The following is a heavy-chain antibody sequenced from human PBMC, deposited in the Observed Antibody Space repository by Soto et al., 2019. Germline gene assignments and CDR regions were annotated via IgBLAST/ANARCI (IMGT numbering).Heavy chain of an antibody. CDR3: AYGGSCDY. J-gene: IGHJ4*02. V-gene: IGHV3-48*03. Sequence: PEGSLRLSCAASGFSFNTYEMNWVRQAPGKGLGWVSYISTSGSTIYYADSVKGRFTISRDNGKNSLYLQMNSLRAEDTAVYYCAYGGSCDYWGQGTQVTVSS. CDR1: GFSFNTYE. D-gene: IGHD1-26*01. CDR2: ISTSGSTI.